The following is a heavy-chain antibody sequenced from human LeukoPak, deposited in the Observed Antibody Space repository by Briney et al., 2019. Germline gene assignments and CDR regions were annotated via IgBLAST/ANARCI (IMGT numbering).Heavy chain of an antibody. CDR1: GFTFSSYA. V-gene: IGHV3-23*01. Sequence: GGSLRLSCAASGFTFSSYAMSWVRQAPGKGLGWVSAISDSGGRTYNADYVKGRFTISRDNTKNTVYLQMNSRRAEDTAVYYCAKDRGYWVADYWGQGTLVTVSS. CDR3: AKDRGYWVADY. CDR2: ISDSGGRT. D-gene: IGHD2-15*01. J-gene: IGHJ4*02.